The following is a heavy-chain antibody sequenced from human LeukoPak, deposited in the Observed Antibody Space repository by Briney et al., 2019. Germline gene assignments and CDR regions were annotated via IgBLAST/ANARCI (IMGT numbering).Heavy chain of an antibody. CDR2: ISASGGTT. CDR3: AKSGIAAAARRAFGYYFYGMDV. Sequence: GGSLRLSCAASGFTFGNYAMNWVRQDPGKGLDWVSVISASGGTTYYADSVKGRFTISRDNSKNTLYLQMNSLSAEDTAVYYCAKSGIAAAARRAFGYYFYGMDVWGQGTTVTVSS. J-gene: IGHJ6*02. D-gene: IGHD6-13*01. CDR1: GFTFGNYA. V-gene: IGHV3-23*01.